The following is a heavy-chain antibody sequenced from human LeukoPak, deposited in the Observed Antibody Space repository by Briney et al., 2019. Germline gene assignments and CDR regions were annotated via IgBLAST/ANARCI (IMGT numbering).Heavy chain of an antibody. CDR1: GFTFSSYW. J-gene: IGHJ6*03. D-gene: IGHD3-10*02. Sequence: GGSLRLSCAASGFTFSSYWMSWVRQAPGKVLEWVANIKQDGSEKYYVDSVKGRFTISRDNAKNSLYLQMNSLRAEDTAVYYCARCPMSYYYYMDVWGKGTTVTISS. V-gene: IGHV3-7*01. CDR2: IKQDGSEK. CDR3: ARCPMSYYYYMDV.